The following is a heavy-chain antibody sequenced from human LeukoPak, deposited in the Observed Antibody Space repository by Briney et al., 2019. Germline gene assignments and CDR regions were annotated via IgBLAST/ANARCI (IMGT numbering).Heavy chain of an antibody. V-gene: IGHV3-64*01. Sequence: GGSLRLSCAASGFTFSSYAMHWVRQAPGKGLEYVSAISSNGGSTYYANSVKGRFTISRDNSKNTLYLQMGSLRAEDMAVYYCARGAAFWSGYSDYWGQGTLVTVSS. D-gene: IGHD3-3*01. CDR3: ARGAAFWSGYSDY. J-gene: IGHJ4*02. CDR1: GFTFSSYA. CDR2: ISSNGGST.